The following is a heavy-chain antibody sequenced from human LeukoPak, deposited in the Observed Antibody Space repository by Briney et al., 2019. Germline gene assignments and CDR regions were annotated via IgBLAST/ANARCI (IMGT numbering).Heavy chain of an antibody. CDR2: IYTSGST. CDR3: ARDNDYGDYPEY. Sequence: SQTLSLTCTVSGGSISSGSYYWRWIRQPAGKGLEWIGRIYTSGSTNYNPSRKSRVTISVDTSKNQFSLELSSVTAADTAVYYCARDNDYGDYPEYWGQGTLVTVSS. CDR1: GGSISSGSYY. J-gene: IGHJ4*02. D-gene: IGHD4-17*01. V-gene: IGHV4-61*02.